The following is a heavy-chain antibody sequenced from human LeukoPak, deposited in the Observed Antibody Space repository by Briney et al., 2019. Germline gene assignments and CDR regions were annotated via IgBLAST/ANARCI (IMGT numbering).Heavy chain of an antibody. V-gene: IGHV3-23*01. CDR2: LGGSGGTT. D-gene: IGHD3-22*01. CDR3: AKRGVVIRVILVGFHKEAYYFDS. J-gene: IGHJ4*02. Sequence: GGSLRLSCAVSGITLSNYGMSWVRQAPGKGLEWVAGLGGSGGTTNYADSVKGRFTISRDNRKNTLYLQMNSLRAEDTAVYFCAKRGVVIRVILVGFHKEAYYFDSWAREPWSPSPQ. CDR1: GITLSNYG.